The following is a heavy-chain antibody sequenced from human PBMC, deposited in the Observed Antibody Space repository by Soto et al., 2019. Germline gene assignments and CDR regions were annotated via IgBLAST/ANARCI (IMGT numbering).Heavy chain of an antibody. J-gene: IGHJ4*02. Sequence: XESLSLSCAASGFTFSSYGMHGVRQAPGKGLEWVAVISYDGSNKYYADSVKGRFTISRDNSKNTLYLQMNSLRAEDTAVYYCAKGQPWYSGSSGRLAYWGQGTLVTVSS. V-gene: IGHV3-30*18. CDR3: AKGQPWYSGSSGRLAY. CDR2: ISYDGSNK. CDR1: GFTFSSYG. D-gene: IGHD1-26*01.